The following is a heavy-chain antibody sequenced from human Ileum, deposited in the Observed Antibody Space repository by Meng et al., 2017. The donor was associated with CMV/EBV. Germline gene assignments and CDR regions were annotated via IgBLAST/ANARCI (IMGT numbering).Heavy chain of an antibody. D-gene: IGHD3-16*02. J-gene: IGHJ4*02. CDR2: MSPSSGVT. V-gene: IGHV1-8*01. CDR3: ARGTGVIRAGH. Sequence: SCQASGYTFTSYDINWVRQASGQGLEWMGWMSPSSGVTVLAQKFQGRVTMTRDTSISTAYLELGSLRSEDTAVYFCARGTGVIRAGHWGQGTVVTVSS. CDR1: GYTFTSYD.